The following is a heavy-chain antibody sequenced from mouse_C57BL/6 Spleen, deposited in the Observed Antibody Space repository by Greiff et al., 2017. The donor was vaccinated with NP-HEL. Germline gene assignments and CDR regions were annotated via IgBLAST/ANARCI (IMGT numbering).Heavy chain of an antibody. J-gene: IGHJ4*01. CDR1: GFTFSSYA. CDR3: TREHYDYGVGYAMDY. Sequence: EVKLEESGEGLVKPGGSLKLSCAASGFTFSSYAMSWVRQTPEKRLEWVAYISSGGDYIYYADTVKGRFTISRDNARNTLYLQMSSLKSEDTAMYYCTREHYDYGVGYAMDYWGQGTSVTVSS. V-gene: IGHV5-9-1*02. D-gene: IGHD2-4*01. CDR2: ISSGGDYI.